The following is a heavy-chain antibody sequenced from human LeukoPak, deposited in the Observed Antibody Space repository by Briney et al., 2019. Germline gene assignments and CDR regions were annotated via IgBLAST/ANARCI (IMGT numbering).Heavy chain of an antibody. J-gene: IGHJ4*02. CDR1: GRSISSYY. V-gene: IGHV4-59*01. Sequence: TSETVSHTCTVSGRSISSYYWSWVRQPPGKGLEWIGYIYYSGSTNYNPSLKSRVTIPVDTSKNQFSLKLSSVTPADTAVYYCARAPYYYDSSGYGFYFWGQGTLVTVSS. D-gene: IGHD3-22*01. CDR2: IYYSGST. CDR3: ARAPYYYDSSGYGFYF.